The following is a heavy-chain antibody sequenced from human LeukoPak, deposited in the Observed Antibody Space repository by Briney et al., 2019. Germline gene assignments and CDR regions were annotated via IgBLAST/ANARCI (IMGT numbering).Heavy chain of an antibody. CDR1: GYTFTSYG. CDR2: ISAYNGNT. Sequence: ASVKVSCKASGYTFTSYGITWVRQAPGQGLEWMGWISAYNGNTHYAQKLQGRVTMTTDTSTSTAYMELRSLRSDDTAVYYCARPFYNSSSPRENWFDPWGQGTLVTVSS. D-gene: IGHD6-6*01. J-gene: IGHJ5*02. V-gene: IGHV1-18*01. CDR3: ARPFYNSSSPRENWFDP.